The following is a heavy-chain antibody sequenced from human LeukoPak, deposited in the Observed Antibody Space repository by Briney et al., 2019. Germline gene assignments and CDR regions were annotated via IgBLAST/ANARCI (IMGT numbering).Heavy chain of an antibody. CDR1: GYTFTNYG. J-gene: IGHJ5*02. CDR3: ARSYSNSWPGSYNWFDP. CDR2: ITPYNGNT. D-gene: IGHD6-13*01. Sequence: ASVKVSCKASGYTFTNYGIGWVRQAPGQGLEWMGWITPYNGNTNYAQKLQGRVTVTTDTSTKTAYMELRSLRPDDTAVYYCARSYSNSWPGSYNWFDPWGQGTLVTVSS. V-gene: IGHV1-18*01.